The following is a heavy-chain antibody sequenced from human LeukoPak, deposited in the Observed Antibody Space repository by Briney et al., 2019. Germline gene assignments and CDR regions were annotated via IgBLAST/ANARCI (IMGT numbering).Heavy chain of an antibody. Sequence: GGSLRLSCAASGFTFSSYAMSWVRQAPGKGLEWVSAISGSGGSTYYADSVKGRFTISRDNSKNTLYLQMNSLRAEDTAVYYCAKASITMVRGVIQQFDYWGQGTLVTVSS. D-gene: IGHD3-10*01. CDR3: AKASITMVRGVIQQFDY. J-gene: IGHJ4*02. CDR2: ISGSGGST. CDR1: GFTFSSYA. V-gene: IGHV3-23*01.